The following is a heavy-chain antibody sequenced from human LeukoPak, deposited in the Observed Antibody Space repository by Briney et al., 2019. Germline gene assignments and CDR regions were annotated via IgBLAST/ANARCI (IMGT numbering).Heavy chain of an antibody. D-gene: IGHD6-13*01. CDR3: VYLPGIAAAVPWDY. CDR1: GYSISSGYY. J-gene: IGHJ4*02. Sequence: PSETLSLTCTVSGYSISSGYYWGWIRQPPGKGLEWIGSIYHSGSTYYNPSLKSRVTISVDTSKNQFSLKLSSVTAADTAVYYCVYLPGIAAAVPWDYWGQGTLVTVSS. CDR2: IYHSGST. V-gene: IGHV4-38-2*02.